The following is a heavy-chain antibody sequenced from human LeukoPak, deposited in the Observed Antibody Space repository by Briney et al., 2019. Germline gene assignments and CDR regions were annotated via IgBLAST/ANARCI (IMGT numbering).Heavy chain of an antibody. CDR1: GGSISSYY. J-gene: IGHJ6*02. CDR3: ARDQNSGWYGSGMDV. D-gene: IGHD6-19*01. Sequence: SETLSLTCTVSGGSISSYYWSWIRQPPGKGLEWIGYIYYSGSTNYNPSLKSRVTISVDTSKNQFSLKLSSVTAADTAVYYCARDQNSGWYGSGMDVWGQGTTVTVSS. CDR2: IYYSGST. V-gene: IGHV4-59*01.